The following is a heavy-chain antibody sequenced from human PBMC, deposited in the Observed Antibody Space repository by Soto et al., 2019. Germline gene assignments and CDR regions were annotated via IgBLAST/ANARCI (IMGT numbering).Heavy chain of an antibody. CDR2: IYSGGDT. V-gene: IGHV3-53*01. D-gene: IGHD6-13*01. CDR1: GVTVSNNY. Sequence: EVQLLESGGGLILPGGSLRLSCAASGVTVSNNYMWWVRQAPGKGLEWVSLIYSGGDTHYADSVKGRFTISSDSSNNTVHLQMSSLRAEDTAVYYCARVPPGIAAGGAGAWGQGTLVTVSS. J-gene: IGHJ5*02. CDR3: ARVPPGIAAGGAGA.